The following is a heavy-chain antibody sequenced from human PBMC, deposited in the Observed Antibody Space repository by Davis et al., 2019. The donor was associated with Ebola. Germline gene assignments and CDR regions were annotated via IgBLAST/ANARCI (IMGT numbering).Heavy chain of an antibody. J-gene: IGHJ2*01. Sequence: SVKVSCKASGGTFSSYAISWVRQAPGQGLEWMGGIITILGIANYAQKFQGRVTITADESTSTAYMGLSSLRSEDTAVYYCASGLVRGESYWYFDLWGRGTLVTVSS. CDR1: GGTFSSYA. CDR3: ASGLVRGESYWYFDL. CDR2: IITILGIA. D-gene: IGHD6-6*01. V-gene: IGHV1-69*10.